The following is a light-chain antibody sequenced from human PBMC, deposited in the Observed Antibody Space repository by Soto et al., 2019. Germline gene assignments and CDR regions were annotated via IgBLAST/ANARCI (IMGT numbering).Light chain of an antibody. J-gene: IGKJ4*01. CDR3: LQHNSYPLT. Sequence: DIQLTQSPSFLSASVGDRVTITCRASQGISSYLAWYQQKPGKAPKVLMYGATTLQSGVPSRFRGSGSGTEFTLTISSLQPEDFATYYCLQHNSYPLTFGGGTKVDIK. V-gene: IGKV1-9*01. CDR1: QGISSY. CDR2: GAT.